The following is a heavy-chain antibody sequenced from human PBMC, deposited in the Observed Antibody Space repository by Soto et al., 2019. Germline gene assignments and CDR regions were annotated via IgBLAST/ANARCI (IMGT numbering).Heavy chain of an antibody. J-gene: IGHJ4*02. CDR1: GGSISSSSYY. Sequence: XETLSLTCTVSGGSISSSSYYWGWIRQPPGKGLEWIGSIYYSGSTYYNPSLKSRVTISVDTSKNQFSLKLRSVTAADTAVYYCARHMRGYYSSSWFFDYWGQGTLVTVSS. V-gene: IGHV4-39*01. D-gene: IGHD6-13*01. CDR3: ARHMRGYYSSSWFFDY. CDR2: IYYSGST.